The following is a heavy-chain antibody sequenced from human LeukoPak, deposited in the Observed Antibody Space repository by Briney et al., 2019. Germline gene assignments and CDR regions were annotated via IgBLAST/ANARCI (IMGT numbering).Heavy chain of an antibody. V-gene: IGHV1-46*01. Sequence: ASVKVSCKASGYTFTSYYMHWVRQAPGQGLEWMGIINPSGGSTSYAQKFQGRVTMTRDTSTSTVYMELSSLRSEDTAVHCCARNQYSDRWTGSPYYYYGMDVWGQGTTVTVSS. D-gene: IGHD2/OR15-2a*01. CDR3: ARNQYSDRWTGSPYYYYGMDV. CDR2: INPSGGST. J-gene: IGHJ6*02. CDR1: GYTFTSYY.